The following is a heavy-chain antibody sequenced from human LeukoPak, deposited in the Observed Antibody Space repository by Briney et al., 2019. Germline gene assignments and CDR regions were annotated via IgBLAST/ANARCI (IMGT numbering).Heavy chain of an antibody. CDR2: ISSSSSYI. V-gene: IGHV3-21*04. D-gene: IGHD6-13*01. J-gene: IGHJ6*03. CDR1: GFTFSSYS. Sequence: GGSLRLSCAASGFTFSSYSMNWVRQAPGKGLEWVSSISSSSSYIYYADSVKGRFTISRDNAKNSLYLQMNSLRAEDTAVYYCAAGTWDPGSSSWYGYYYYYYMDVWGKGTTVTISS. CDR3: AAGTWDPGSSSWYGYYYYYYMDV.